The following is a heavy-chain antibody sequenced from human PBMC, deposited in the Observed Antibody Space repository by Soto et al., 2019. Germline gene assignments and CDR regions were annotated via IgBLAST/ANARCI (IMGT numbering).Heavy chain of an antibody. D-gene: IGHD4-17*01. V-gene: IGHV1-18*04. CDR3: AKRTSGTTWGESDY. CDR2: ISGYSGNA. Sequence: QVQVMQSGAEVKKPGDSVKVSCKTSGYIFSDYGINWVRQAPGQGLEWMGWISGYSGNANLAQKFQGRVTMTTDKATRKAYKELRRLRSDDTAVYYCAKRTSGTTWGESDYWGQGTLVTVSS. CDR1: GYIFSDYG. J-gene: IGHJ4*02.